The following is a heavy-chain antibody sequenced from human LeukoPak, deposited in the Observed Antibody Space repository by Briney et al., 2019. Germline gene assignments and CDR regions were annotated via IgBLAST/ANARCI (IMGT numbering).Heavy chain of an antibody. V-gene: IGHV5-51*01. CDR1: GYSFTSYW. D-gene: IGHD6-13*01. CDR2: IYPGDSDT. J-gene: IGHJ3*02. Sequence: GESLKISCKGSGYSFTSYWIGWVCQMPGKGLEWMGIIYPGDSDTRYSPSFQGQDTISVDKSTSTAYLQWSSLKASDTAMYYCARHRGSWSPDVFEIWGQGTMVTVSS. CDR3: ARHRGSWSPDVFEI.